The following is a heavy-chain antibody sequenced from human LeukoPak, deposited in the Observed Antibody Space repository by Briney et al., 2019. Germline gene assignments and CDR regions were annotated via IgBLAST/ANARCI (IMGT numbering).Heavy chain of an antibody. V-gene: IGHV4-39*07. CDR2: IYYSGST. J-gene: IGHJ4*02. CDR1: GGSISSSSYY. D-gene: IGHD3-22*01. Sequence: SETLSLTCTVSGGSISSSSYYWGWIRQPPGKGLEWIGSIYYSGSTYYNPSLKSRVTISVDTAKKQFSLKLSSVTAADTAVYYCARGGSAFAVDSSGYLLEYFDYWGQGTLVTVSS. CDR3: ARGGSAFAVDSSGYLLEYFDY.